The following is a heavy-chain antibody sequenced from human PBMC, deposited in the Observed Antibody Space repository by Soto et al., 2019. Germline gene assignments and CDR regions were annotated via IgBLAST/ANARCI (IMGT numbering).Heavy chain of an antibody. CDR3: AGSLDSGYGSPFD. CDR1: GGSISSSSYY. D-gene: IGHD5-12*01. Sequence: QLQLQESGPGLVKPSETLSLTCTVSGGSISSSSYYWGWIRQPPGKGLEWIGSIYYSGSTYYNPSLKSRVTLSVDTSKNQFSLKLSSVTAADTAVYYCAGSLDSGYGSPFDWGPGTLVTVSS. V-gene: IGHV4-39*01. J-gene: IGHJ4*02. CDR2: IYYSGST.